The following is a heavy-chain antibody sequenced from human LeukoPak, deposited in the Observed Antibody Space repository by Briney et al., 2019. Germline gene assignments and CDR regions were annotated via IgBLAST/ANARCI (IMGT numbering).Heavy chain of an antibody. Sequence: ASVKVSCKASGYTFTSYDINWVRQAPGQGLEWMGWMNPNSGNTGYAQKFQGRVTMTRNTSISTAYMELSSLRSEDTAVYYCARGPYTYDSPPLMDVWGQGTTVTASS. V-gene: IGHV1-8*01. CDR1: GYTFTSYD. CDR3: ARGPYTYDSPPLMDV. J-gene: IGHJ6*02. CDR2: MNPNSGNT. D-gene: IGHD3-3*01.